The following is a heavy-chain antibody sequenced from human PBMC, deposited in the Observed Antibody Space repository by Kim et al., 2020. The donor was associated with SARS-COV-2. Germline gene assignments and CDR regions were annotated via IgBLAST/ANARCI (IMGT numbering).Heavy chain of an antibody. CDR1: GYTFTSYY. CDR3: ARDIGGAAAGNGGFFDY. V-gene: IGHV1-46*01. J-gene: IGHJ4*02. D-gene: IGHD6-13*01. Sequence: ASVKVSCKASGYTFTSYYMHWVRQAPGQGLEWMGIINPSGGSTSYAQKFQGRVTMTRDTSTSTVYMELSSLRSEDTAVYYCARDIGGAAAGNGGFFDYWGQGTLVTVSS. CDR2: INPSGGST.